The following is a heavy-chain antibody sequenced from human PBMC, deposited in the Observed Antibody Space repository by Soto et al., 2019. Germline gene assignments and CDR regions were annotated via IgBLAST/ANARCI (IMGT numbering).Heavy chain of an antibody. J-gene: IGHJ5*02. CDR3: ARGENPQNMYNWFDP. CDR2: IIPIFGTA. D-gene: IGHD1-26*01. Sequence: QVQLVQSGAEVKKPGSSVKVSCKASGGTFSSYAISWVRQAPGQGLEWMGGIIPIFGTANYAQKFQGRVTITAAEFTITAYMELSSLRSEDTGVYYCARGENPQNMYNWFDPWVQGTLVTVSS. V-gene: IGHV1-69*12. CDR1: GGTFSSYA.